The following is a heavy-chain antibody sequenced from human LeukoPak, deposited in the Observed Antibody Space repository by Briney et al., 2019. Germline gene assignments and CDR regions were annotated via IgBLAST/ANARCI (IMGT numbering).Heavy chain of an antibody. CDR2: INPNSGDT. CDR1: GYTFTVYY. D-gene: IGHD3-10*01. J-gene: IGHJ3*01. V-gene: IGHV1-2*02. CDR3: ARVGFERPRSSITVVRGVIRPNAFDL. Sequence: ASVKVSCKASGYTFTVYYMHWVRQAPGQGFEWMGRINPNSGDTKYAQNFQGRVTMTRDTSIDTAYMDLSRLRSDDTAVYYCARVGFERPRSSITVVRGVIRPNAFDLWGQGTMVTVSS.